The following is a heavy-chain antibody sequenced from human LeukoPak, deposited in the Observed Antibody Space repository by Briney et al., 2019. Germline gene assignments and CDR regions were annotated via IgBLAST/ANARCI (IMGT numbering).Heavy chain of an antibody. CDR3: ARLSDDFWSGYCDY. CDR2: IYPGDSDT. J-gene: IGHJ4*02. D-gene: IGHD3-3*01. Sequence: GESLKISCKGSGYSFTSYWIGWVRQMPGKGLEWMGMIYPGDSDTRYSPSFQGQVTISADKSISTAYLQWSSLRASDTAMYYCARLSDDFWSGYCDYWGQGTLVTVSS. V-gene: IGHV5-51*01. CDR1: GYSFTSYW.